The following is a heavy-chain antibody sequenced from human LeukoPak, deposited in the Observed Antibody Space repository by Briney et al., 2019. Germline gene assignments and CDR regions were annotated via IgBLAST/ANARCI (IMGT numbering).Heavy chain of an antibody. CDR2: IYYSGST. CDR3: ARADILTGYYDY. CDR1: GGSISSGGYY. J-gene: IGHJ4*02. V-gene: IGHV4-31*03. Sequence: PSETLSLTCTVSGGSISSGGYYWSWIRQHPGKGLEWIGHIYYSGSTYYNPSLKSRVTISVDTSKNQFSLKLSSVTAADTAVYYCARADILTGYYDYWGQGTLVTVSS. D-gene: IGHD3-9*01.